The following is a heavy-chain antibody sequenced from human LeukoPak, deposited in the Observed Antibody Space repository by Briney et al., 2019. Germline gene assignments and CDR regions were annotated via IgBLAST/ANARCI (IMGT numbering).Heavy chain of an antibody. V-gene: IGHV3-7*01. CDR2: IKQDGSEK. Sequence: GGSLRLSCAASGFTFSSYWMSWVRQAPGKGLEWVANIKQDGSEKYYVDSVKGRFTLSRDNAKNSLYLQMNSLRAEDTAVYYCARIFGYSSIYYFEYWGQGTLVNVSS. J-gene: IGHJ4*02. CDR1: GFTFSSYW. D-gene: IGHD6-13*01. CDR3: ARIFGYSSIYYFEY.